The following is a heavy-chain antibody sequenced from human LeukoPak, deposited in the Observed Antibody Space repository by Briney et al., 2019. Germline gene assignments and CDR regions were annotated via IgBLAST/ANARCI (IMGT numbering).Heavy chain of an antibody. J-gene: IGHJ6*03. V-gene: IGHV4-61*02. CDR3: ARKSMTILSDSIDV. Sequence: SQSLSLTCTVSGGSISSANFYWSWIRQPAGKGLEWLGRISSSGNINYNPSLRSRVTVSVDTSKNQLSLKVSSVTAADTAIYYCARKSMTILSDSIDVWGKGTSVIVSS. CDR1: GGSISSANFY. CDR2: ISSSGNI. D-gene: IGHD3-3*01.